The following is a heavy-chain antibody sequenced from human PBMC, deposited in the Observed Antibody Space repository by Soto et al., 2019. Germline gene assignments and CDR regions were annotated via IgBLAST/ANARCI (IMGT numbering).Heavy chain of an antibody. V-gene: IGHV4-31*03. D-gene: IGHD3-22*01. CDR2: TYYSGST. J-gene: IGHJ5*02. CDR1: GGSISSGGYY. Sequence: SETLSLTCTVSGGSISSGGYYWSWIRQHPGKGLEWIGYTYYSGSTYYNPSLRSRVTISVDTSKNQFSLKLSSVTAADTAVYYCARDRKGDYYDSSGYESLNWCDPWGQGTLVTVS. CDR3: ARDRKGDYYDSSGYESLNWCDP.